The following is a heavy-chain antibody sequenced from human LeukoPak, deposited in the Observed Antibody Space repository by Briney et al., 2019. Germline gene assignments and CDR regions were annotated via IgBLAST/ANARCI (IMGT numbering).Heavy chain of an antibody. CDR1: GDSVSSNSAT. V-gene: IGHV6-1*01. J-gene: IGHJ2*01. D-gene: IGHD6-19*01. CDR2: TYYRSKWYN. CDR3: ARDGTAVAVGYFDL. Sequence: SQTLSLTCAISGDSVSSNSATWNWIRQSPSRGLEWLGRTYYRSKWYNDYAASVKSQITIKPDTSKNQFSLQLNSATPEDTAVYYCARDGTAVAVGYFDLWGRGTLVTVSS.